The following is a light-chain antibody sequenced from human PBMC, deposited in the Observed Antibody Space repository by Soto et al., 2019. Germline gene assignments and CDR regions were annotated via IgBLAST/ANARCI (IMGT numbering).Light chain of an antibody. CDR3: QQRGDWPWT. CDR1: QSVSSY. Sequence: EIVLTQSPATLSLSPGERATLSCRASQSVSSYLAWYQQTPGQAPRLLIYNASRRATGIPARFSGSGSGTDFTLTSSRLEPEDFAVYYCQQRGDWPWTFGQGTKVEIK. V-gene: IGKV3-11*01. J-gene: IGKJ1*01. CDR2: NAS.